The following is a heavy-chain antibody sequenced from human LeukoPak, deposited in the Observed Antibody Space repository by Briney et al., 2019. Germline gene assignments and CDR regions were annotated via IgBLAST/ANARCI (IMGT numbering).Heavy chain of an antibody. Sequence: SETLSLTCTVSGGSIGSYYWSWIRQPPGKGLEWIGEINHSGSTNYNPSLKSRVTISVDTSKNQFSLKLSSVTAADTAVYYCARLPGIAAAGTWTQGTSWLYYFDYWGQGTLVTVSS. CDR1: GGSIGSYY. V-gene: IGHV4-34*01. J-gene: IGHJ4*02. CDR3: ARLPGIAAAGTWTQGTSWLYYFDY. D-gene: IGHD6-13*01. CDR2: INHSGST.